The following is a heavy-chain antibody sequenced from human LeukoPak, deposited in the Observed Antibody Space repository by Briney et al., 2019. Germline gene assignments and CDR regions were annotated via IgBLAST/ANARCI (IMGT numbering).Heavy chain of an antibody. J-gene: IGHJ4*02. CDR2: IGTAGDT. V-gene: IGHV3-13*01. CDR3: ARESGPNSFGWTDLDY. Sequence: GGSLRLSCAASGFPFSSYDMHWVRQAPGKGLEWVSAIGTAGDTHYAVSVKGRFTISRENAKNSLYLQMNSLRAGDTAVYYCARESGPNSFGWTDLDYWGQGTLVTVSS. CDR1: GFPFSSYD. D-gene: IGHD3-22*01.